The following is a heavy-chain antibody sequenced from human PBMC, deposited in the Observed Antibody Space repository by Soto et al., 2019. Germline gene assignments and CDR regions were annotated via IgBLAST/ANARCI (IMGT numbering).Heavy chain of an antibody. CDR1: VFTFSTYS. Sequence: GGSLRLSCAASVFTFSTYSLAWFRRAPGKGLEWVSYISTGNTYIYYEDSVKGRFTISRDNAKNSLYLQMNSLRAEDTAVYYGVRVDYYEPGYFDDCGQGAVVSGSS. D-gene: IGHD3-22*01. V-gene: IGHV3-21*01. CDR2: ISTGNTYI. CDR3: VRVDYYEPGYFDD. J-gene: IGHJ4*01.